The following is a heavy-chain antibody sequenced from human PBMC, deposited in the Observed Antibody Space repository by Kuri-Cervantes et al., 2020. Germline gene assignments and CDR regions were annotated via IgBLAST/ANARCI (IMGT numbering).Heavy chain of an antibody. CDR3: ARDLFGYSSSWYEGPGWFDP. CDR2: INPNSGGT. J-gene: IGHJ5*02. D-gene: IGHD6-13*01. Sequence: ASVKVSCKASGGTFSSYAISWVRQAPGQGLEWMGWINPNSGGTNYAQKFQGRVTMTRDTSISTAYMELSRLRSDDTAVYYCARDLFGYSSSWYEGPGWFDPWGQGTLVTVSS. V-gene: IGHV1-2*02. CDR1: GGTFSSYA.